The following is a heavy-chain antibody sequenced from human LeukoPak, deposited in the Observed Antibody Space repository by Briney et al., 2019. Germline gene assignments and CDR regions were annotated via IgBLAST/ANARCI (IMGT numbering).Heavy chain of an antibody. CDR2: INHSGST. CDR1: GGSFSGYY. D-gene: IGHD6-19*01. V-gene: IGHV4-34*01. CDR3: ARGYSSENFDY. J-gene: IGHJ4*02. Sequence: SETLSLTCAVYGGSFSGYYWSWIRQPPGKGLEWIGEINHSGSTNYNPSLKRRVTISVDTSKNQFSLKLSSVTAADTAVYYCARGYSSENFDYWGQGTLVTVSS.